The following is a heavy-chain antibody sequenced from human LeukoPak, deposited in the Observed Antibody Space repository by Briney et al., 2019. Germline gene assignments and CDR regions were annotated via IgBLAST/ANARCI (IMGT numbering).Heavy chain of an antibody. Sequence: GGSLRLSCAASGFTFSSYWMHWVRQAPGKGLVWVSRANGDGSSTSYADSVKGRFAISRDNAKNTLYLQMNSLRVEDTAVYYCAGGDSGFGYWGQGTLVTVSS. V-gene: IGHV3-74*01. CDR2: ANGDGSST. CDR1: GFTFSSYW. D-gene: IGHD3-10*01. CDR3: AGGDSGFGY. J-gene: IGHJ4*02.